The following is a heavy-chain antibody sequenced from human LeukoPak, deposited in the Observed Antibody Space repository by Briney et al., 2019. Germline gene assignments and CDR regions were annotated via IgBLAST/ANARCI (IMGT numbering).Heavy chain of an antibody. J-gene: IGHJ4*02. CDR3: ANQYCSSSSCYPGTNDY. CDR2: ISSSSSYI. D-gene: IGHD2-2*01. Sequence: PGGSLRLSCAASGFTFSSYGMHWVRQAPGKGLEWVSYISSSSSYIYYADSVKGRFTISRDNAKNSLYLQMNSLRAEDTAVYYCANQYCSSSSCYPGTNDYWGQGTLVTVSS. V-gene: IGHV3-21*01. CDR1: GFTFSSYG.